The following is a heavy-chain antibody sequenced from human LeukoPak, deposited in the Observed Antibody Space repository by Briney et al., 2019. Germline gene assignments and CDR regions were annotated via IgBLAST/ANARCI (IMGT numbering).Heavy chain of an antibody. CDR1: GFTFSSYG. J-gene: IGHJ5*02. CDR3: ARDVVEGAGTPNNWFDP. Sequence: PGGSLRLSCAASGFTFSSYGMHWVRQAPGKGLEWVAVIWYDGSNKYYADSVKGRFTISRDNSKNTLYLQMNSLRAEDTAVYYCARDVVEGAGTPNNWFDPWGQGTLVTVSS. D-gene: IGHD6-19*01. V-gene: IGHV3-33*01. CDR2: IWYDGSNK.